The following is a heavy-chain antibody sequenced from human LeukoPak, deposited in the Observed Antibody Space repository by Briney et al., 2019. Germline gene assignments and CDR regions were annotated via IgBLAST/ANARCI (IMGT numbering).Heavy chain of an antibody. CDR2: IYSGDNT. CDR3: ARVRDGYNY. J-gene: IGHJ4*02. Sequence: GGSLRLSCAASGFTVSTNYMSWVRQAPGKGLEWVSVIYSGDNTYYADSVKGRFTISRDNAKNSLYPQMNSLRDEDTAVYYCARVRDGYNYWGQGTLVTVSS. D-gene: IGHD5-24*01. V-gene: IGHV3-53*01. CDR1: GFTVSTNY.